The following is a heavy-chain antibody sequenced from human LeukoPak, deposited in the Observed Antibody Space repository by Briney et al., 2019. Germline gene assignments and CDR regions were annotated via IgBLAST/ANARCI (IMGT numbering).Heavy chain of an antibody. Sequence: GGSLRLSCAASGFTFSSYAMSWVRQAPGKGLEWVSAISGSGGSTYYADSVKGRFTISRDNSKNTLYLQMNSLRAEDTAVYFCAKEGSARVVVPAAPAFDIWGQGTMVTVSS. J-gene: IGHJ3*02. CDR1: GFTFSSYA. CDR2: ISGSGGST. D-gene: IGHD2-2*01. CDR3: AKEGSARVVVPAAPAFDI. V-gene: IGHV3-23*01.